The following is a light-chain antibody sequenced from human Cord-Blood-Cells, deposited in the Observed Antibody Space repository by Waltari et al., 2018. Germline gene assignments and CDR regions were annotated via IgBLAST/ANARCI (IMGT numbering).Light chain of an antibody. CDR2: GNS. Sequence: SCTGSSSNIGAGYDVHWYQQLPGTAPKLLIYGNSNRPSGVPDRFSGSKSGTSASLAITGLQAEDEADYYCQSYDSSLSVVFGGGTKLTVL. CDR1: SSNIGAGYD. V-gene: IGLV1-40*01. J-gene: IGLJ2*01. CDR3: QSYDSSLSVV.